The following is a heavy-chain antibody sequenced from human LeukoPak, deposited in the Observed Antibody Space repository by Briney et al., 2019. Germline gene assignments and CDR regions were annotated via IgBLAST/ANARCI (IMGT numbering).Heavy chain of an antibody. CDR3: ARGLGYCSSTSCQRTLDY. J-gene: IGHJ4*02. Sequence: GGSLRLSCAASGFTVSSYHMSWVREAPGKALEGVSVIYSGGSTYYADSVKGRFTISRDNSKNTLYLQMNSLRAEDTAVYYCARGLGYCSSTSCQRTLDYWGQGTLVTVSS. CDR2: IYSGGST. CDR1: GFTVSSYH. V-gene: IGHV3-53*01. D-gene: IGHD2-2*01.